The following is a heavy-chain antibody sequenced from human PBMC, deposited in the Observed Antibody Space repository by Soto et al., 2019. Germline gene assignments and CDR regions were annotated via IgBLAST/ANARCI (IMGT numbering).Heavy chain of an antibody. Sequence: QVQLVQSGAEVKEPGSSVRVSCKASGGTFDNFIMNWVRQTPGQGLEWMGGIVPMLGTPTYAEKFKGRVTISTTRSTSKVYTEIACMKSDATTTYYSARNCTDSSARSQYAGMDVWGHGTPVTVSS. V-gene: IGHV1-69*16. CDR1: GGTFDNFI. D-gene: IGHD3-22*01. CDR3: ARNCTDSSARSQYAGMDV. J-gene: IGHJ6*02. CDR2: IVPMLGTP.